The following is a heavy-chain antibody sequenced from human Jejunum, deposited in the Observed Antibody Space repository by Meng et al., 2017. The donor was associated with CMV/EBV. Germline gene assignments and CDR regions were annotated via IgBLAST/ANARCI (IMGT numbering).Heavy chain of an antibody. D-gene: IGHD3-22*01. Sequence: FRTSGMHWVRQAPGTGLEWLAVISFDGSNKYYADSVKGRFTISRDNSKNTLYLQMNSLRAEDTAVYYCAKDGFDSSGYWYYFDYWGQGTLVTVSS. CDR1: FRTSG. J-gene: IGHJ4*02. CDR2: ISFDGSNK. CDR3: AKDGFDSSGYWYYFDY. V-gene: IGHV3-33*06.